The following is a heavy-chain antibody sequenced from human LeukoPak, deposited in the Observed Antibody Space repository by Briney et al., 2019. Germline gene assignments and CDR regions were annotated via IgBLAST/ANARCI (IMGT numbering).Heavy chain of an antibody. CDR2: IYYSGST. Sequence: SETLSLTCTVSGGSISSSSYYWGWIRQPPGKGLEWIGSIYYSGSTYYNPSLKSRVTISVGTSKNQFSLKLSSATAADTAVYYCARVSLSLSAFDIWGQGTMVTVSS. CDR3: ARVSLSLSAFDI. CDR1: GGSISSSSYY. V-gene: IGHV4-39*07. J-gene: IGHJ3*02. D-gene: IGHD2/OR15-2a*01.